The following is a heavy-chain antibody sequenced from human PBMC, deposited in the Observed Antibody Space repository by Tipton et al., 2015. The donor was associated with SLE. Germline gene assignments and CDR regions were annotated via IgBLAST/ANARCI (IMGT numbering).Heavy chain of an antibody. V-gene: IGHV4-38-2*01. CDR2: IYHSGST. CDR1: GYSISSGYY. CDR3: ASQATGPYYFDY. J-gene: IGHJ4*02. Sequence: GLVKPSETLSLTCAVSGYSISSGYYWGWIRQPPGKGLEWIGSIYHSGSTYYNPSLKSRVTISVDTSKNQFSLKLSSVTAADTAVYYCASQATGPYYFDYWGQGTLVTVSS.